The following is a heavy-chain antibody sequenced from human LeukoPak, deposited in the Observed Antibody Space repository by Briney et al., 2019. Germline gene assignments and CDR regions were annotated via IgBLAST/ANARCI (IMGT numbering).Heavy chain of an antibody. CDR3: ARLSGRRGSYYVGSPTTRKYYFDY. Sequence: SETLSLTCTVSGGSISGYYWSWIRQPPGKGLEWIGSIYYSGSTYYNPSLKSRVTISVDTSKNQFSLKLSSVTAADTAVYYCARLSGRRGSYYVGSPTTRKYYFDYWGQGTLVTVSS. J-gene: IGHJ4*02. CDR1: GGSISGYY. D-gene: IGHD1-26*01. V-gene: IGHV4-39*07. CDR2: IYYSGST.